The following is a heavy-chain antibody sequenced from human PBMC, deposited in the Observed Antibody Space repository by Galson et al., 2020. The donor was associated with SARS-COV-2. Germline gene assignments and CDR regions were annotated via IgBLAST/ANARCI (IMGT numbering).Heavy chain of an antibody. Sequence: GESLKISCAASGFTFRSYDFHWVRQVRGKGLEWVSAIGSGADTYYAGSVKGRFTISRENAKNSLYLQMNSLTAEDTAMYYCARESPGYDSGWYLHFDLWGRGTLVTVSS. CDR3: ARESPGYDSGWYLHFDL. D-gene: IGHD6-19*01. J-gene: IGHJ2*01. V-gene: IGHV3-13*01. CDR2: IGSGADT. CDR1: GFTFRSYD.